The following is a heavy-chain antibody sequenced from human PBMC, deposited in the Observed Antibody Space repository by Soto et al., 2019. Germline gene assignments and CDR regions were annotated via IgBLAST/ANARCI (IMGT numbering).Heavy chain of an antibody. D-gene: IGHD5-12*01. V-gene: IGHV3-23*01. Sequence: GGSLRLSCAASGFTFSSYAMSWVRQAPGTGLEWVSAISGSGGSTYYADSVKGRFTISRNNSKNTLYLQMTSLRAEDTAVYYCATGPDIMATTPSDYWGQGTLVTVSS. CDR1: GFTFSSYA. CDR2: ISGSGGST. CDR3: ATGPDIMATTPSDY. J-gene: IGHJ4*02.